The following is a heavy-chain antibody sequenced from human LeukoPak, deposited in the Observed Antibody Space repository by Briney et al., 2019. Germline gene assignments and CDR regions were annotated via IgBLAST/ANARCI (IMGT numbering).Heavy chain of an antibody. J-gene: IGHJ4*02. CDR1: GDSLSSYY. D-gene: IGHD4-17*01. CDR3: AREGRQDYVYFDC. Sequence: SETLSLTCTVCGDSLSSYYWSWIRQPPGKGLEWMGYINYSGNTNYNPSLQSRVTISVDTSKNQFSLRLTSVTAADTAVYYCAREGRQDYVYFDCWGQGTLVTVSS. CDR2: INYSGNT. V-gene: IGHV4-59*01.